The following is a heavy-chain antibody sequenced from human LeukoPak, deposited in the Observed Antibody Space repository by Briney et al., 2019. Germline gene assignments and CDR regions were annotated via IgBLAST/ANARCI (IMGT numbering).Heavy chain of an antibody. CDR2: IYPSGST. Sequence: PSGTLSLTCTVSGGSISSYHWSWIRQPPGKGLQWIGFIYPSGSTNYTPSLKSRVTISLDTSKNQLSLRVSSVTSADTAVYYCARGNSGYDYAFDIWGQGTMVTVSS. CDR1: GGSISSYH. CDR3: ARGNSGYDYAFDI. D-gene: IGHD5-12*01. V-gene: IGHV4-59*01. J-gene: IGHJ3*02.